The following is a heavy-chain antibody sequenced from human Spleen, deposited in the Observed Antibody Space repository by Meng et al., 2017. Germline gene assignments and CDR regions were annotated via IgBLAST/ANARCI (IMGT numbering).Heavy chain of an antibody. J-gene: IGHJ4*02. D-gene: IGHD6-19*01. CDR3: VKGGQWPKPDY. CDR2: INTGGDDT. CDR1: GFTFRTYA. V-gene: IGHV3-23*01. Sequence: EVQLLESGGVLVRPGGSLRRSCAASGFTFRTYAMSWVRQAPGKGLEWVSSINTGGDDTFYSDSVKGRFTISRDNSKNTLYLQMNSLRAEDTAMYYCVKGGQWPKPDYWGQGTLVTVSS.